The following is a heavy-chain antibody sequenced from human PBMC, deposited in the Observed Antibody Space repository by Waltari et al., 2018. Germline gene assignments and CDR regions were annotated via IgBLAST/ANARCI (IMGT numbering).Heavy chain of an antibody. J-gene: IGHJ3*02. Sequence: VQLVESGGGVVQPGRSLRLSCAASGFTFSSYGMHWVRQAPGKGLEWVAVIWYDGSNKYYADSVKGRFTISRDNSKNTLYLQMNSLRAEDTAVYYCAKGYSDHDAFDIWGQGTMVTVSS. CDR2: IWYDGSNK. V-gene: IGHV3-33*06. CDR3: AKGYSDHDAFDI. CDR1: GFTFSSYG. D-gene: IGHD5-18*01.